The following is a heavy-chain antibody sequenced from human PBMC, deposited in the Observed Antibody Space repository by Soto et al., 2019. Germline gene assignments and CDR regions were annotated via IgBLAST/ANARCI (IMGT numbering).Heavy chain of an antibody. CDR3: ARHYCSGGSCYLDY. Sequence: QVQLVQSGAEVKKPGASVKVSCEASGYTFTDYYIHWVRQAPGQGLEWMGWINPNSGDTNYAQKFQGRVTMTRDTSINTAYMELRRLSSADTAVNYCARHYCSGGSCYLDYWGQGTLVTVSS. J-gene: IGHJ4*02. CDR1: GYTFTDYY. CDR2: INPNSGDT. D-gene: IGHD2-15*01. V-gene: IGHV1-2*02.